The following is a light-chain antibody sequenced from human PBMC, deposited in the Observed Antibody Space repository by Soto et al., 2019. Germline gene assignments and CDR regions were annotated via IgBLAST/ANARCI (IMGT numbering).Light chain of an antibody. V-gene: IGKV3D-20*02. CDR2: GAS. CDR3: QQRSNWL. CDR1: QSVSSSY. J-gene: IGKJ3*01. Sequence: ESVLTPSPATPSLSPGERATLSCSASQSVSSSYLSLYQQKPGQAHSLLIYGASTRATRIPARFIRSRSWTDFTLPISSLEPEDFAVYSSQQRSNWLFGPGTKVYIK.